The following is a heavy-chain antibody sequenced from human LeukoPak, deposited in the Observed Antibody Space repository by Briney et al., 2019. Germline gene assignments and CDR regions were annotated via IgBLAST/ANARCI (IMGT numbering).Heavy chain of an antibody. CDR3: AKTVAGYWYFDL. Sequence: SETLSLTCTVSGGSISHYFWSWIRQPPGKALDWIGYIYYSGSTNYNPSLKSRVTISVDTSKNQFSLKLSSVTAADTAVYYCAKTVAGYWYFDLWGRGTLVTVSS. J-gene: IGHJ2*01. CDR2: IYYSGST. D-gene: IGHD6-19*01. CDR1: GGSISHYF. V-gene: IGHV4-59*08.